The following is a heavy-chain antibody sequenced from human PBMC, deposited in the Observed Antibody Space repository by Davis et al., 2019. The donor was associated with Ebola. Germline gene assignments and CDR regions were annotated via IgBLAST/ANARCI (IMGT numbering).Heavy chain of an antibody. Sequence: AASVKVSCKASGYTFTSFGITWVRQAPGQGLEWMGWINPHNNNTNYGQNVQGRVTVTRDTSTTTVYMDLSSLRSEDTALYYCTTPGGQDSGYDVFDIWGQGTMVTVSS. CDR2: INPHNNNT. CDR3: TTPGGQDSGYDVFDI. D-gene: IGHD5-12*01. J-gene: IGHJ3*02. V-gene: IGHV1-18*04. CDR1: GYTFTSFG.